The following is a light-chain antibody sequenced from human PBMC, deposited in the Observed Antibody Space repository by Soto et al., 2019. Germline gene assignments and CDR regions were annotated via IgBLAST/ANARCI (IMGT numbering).Light chain of an antibody. J-gene: IGKJ5*01. CDR2: GAS. Sequence: EIVLTQSPGTLSLSPGERSTLSCRASQSVSSSYLAWYQQKPGQAPRLLIYGASSRATGIPDRFSGSGSGTDFTLTISRLEPEDFAVYYCQQYYTWPSFGQGTRLETK. CDR3: QQYYTWPS. CDR1: QSVSSSY. V-gene: IGKV3-20*01.